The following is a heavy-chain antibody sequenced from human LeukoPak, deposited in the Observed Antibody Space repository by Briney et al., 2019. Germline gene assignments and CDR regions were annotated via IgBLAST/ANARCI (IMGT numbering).Heavy chain of an antibody. Sequence: SETLSLTCTVSWSWIRQPPGKGLEWLGYIYYSGSTNYDPSLKSRVTISVDTSKNQFSLKLSSVTAADTAVYYCARTKRQDAFDIWGQGTMVTVSS. CDR3: ARTKRQDAFDI. V-gene: IGHV4-59*01. J-gene: IGHJ3*02. CDR2: IYYSGST.